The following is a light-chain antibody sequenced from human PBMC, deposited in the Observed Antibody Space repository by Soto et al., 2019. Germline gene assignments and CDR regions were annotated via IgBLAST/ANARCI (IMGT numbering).Light chain of an antibody. J-gene: IGLJ2*01. Sequence: SALTQPASVSGSPGQSITISCTGTSSDICGYNYVSWYQQHPGRAPKLIIYDVSNRPSGVSNRFSGSKSDNTASLTISGLQAEDEADYHCSSYASSSTLVFGGGTKLTVL. CDR2: DVS. CDR3: SSYASSSTLV. CDR1: SSDICGYNY. V-gene: IGLV2-14*03.